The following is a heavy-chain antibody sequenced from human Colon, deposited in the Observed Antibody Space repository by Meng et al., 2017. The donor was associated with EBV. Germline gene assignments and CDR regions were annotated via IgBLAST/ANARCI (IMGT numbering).Heavy chain of an antibody. V-gene: IGHV4-30-4*01. Sequence: GRLQGSGPGLVKPSQTLSLTCTVSVGSINSGDYYWSWIRQPPGKGLEWIGYIYYTGSTYYNPSLKSRVTISMDTSKNQFSLRLSSVTAADTAGYYCARNYYFDYWGQGTLVTVSS. CDR3: ARNYYFDY. CDR2: IYYTGST. CDR1: VGSINSGDYY. J-gene: IGHJ4*02.